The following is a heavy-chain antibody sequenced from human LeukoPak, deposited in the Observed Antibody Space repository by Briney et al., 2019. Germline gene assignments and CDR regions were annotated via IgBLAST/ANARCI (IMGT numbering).Heavy chain of an antibody. V-gene: IGHV3-21*01. CDR3: ARDPYYYDRSPYYYGMDV. CDR1: GFTFSSYS. Sequence: WGSLRLSCAASGFTFSSYSMNWVRQAPGKGLEWVSSISSSSSYIYYADSVKGRFTISRDNAKNSLYLQMNSLRAEDTAVYYCARDPYYYDRSPYYYGMDVWGQGTTVTVSS. D-gene: IGHD3-22*01. J-gene: IGHJ6*02. CDR2: ISSSSSYI.